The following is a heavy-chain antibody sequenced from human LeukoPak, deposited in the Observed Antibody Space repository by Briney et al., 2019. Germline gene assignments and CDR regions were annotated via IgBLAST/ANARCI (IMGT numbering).Heavy chain of an antibody. J-gene: IGHJ4*02. Sequence: ASVKVSCKASGGTFSSYAISWVRQAPGQGLEWMGRIIPILGIANYAQKFQGRVTITADKSTSTAYMELSSLRSEDTAAYYCARGPPPNYYGSGSYLAYWGQGTLVTVSS. CDR2: IIPILGIA. CDR1: GGTFSSYA. D-gene: IGHD3-10*01. V-gene: IGHV1-69*04. CDR3: ARGPPPNYYGSGSYLAY.